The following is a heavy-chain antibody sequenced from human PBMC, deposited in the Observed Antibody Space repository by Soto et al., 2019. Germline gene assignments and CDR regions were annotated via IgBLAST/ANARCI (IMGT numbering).Heavy chain of an antibody. D-gene: IGHD4-17*01. CDR1: GGSISGGVGGLYY. CDR2: IYDSGST. CDR3: AREVIPLTTDWYFDL. J-gene: IGHJ2*01. Sequence: PSETLSLTCTVSGGSISGGVGGLYYWSWIRQPPGKGLEWIGYIYDSGSTYYNPSLKSRVTISVDTSKNQFSLRLSSATAADTAVYYCAREVIPLTTDWYFDLWGRGTLVTVSS. V-gene: IGHV4-30-4*01.